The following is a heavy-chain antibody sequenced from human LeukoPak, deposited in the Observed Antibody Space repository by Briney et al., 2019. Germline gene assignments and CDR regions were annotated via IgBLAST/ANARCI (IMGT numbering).Heavy chain of an antibody. Sequence: SETLSLTCAVYGGSFSGYYWGWIRQPPGKGLEWIGEINHSGSTNYNPSLKSRVTISVDTSKNQFSLKLSSVTAADTAVYYCASLPYYDFWSGYFPFDYWGQGTLVTVSS. V-gene: IGHV4-34*01. CDR1: GGSFSGYY. D-gene: IGHD3-3*01. CDR3: ASLPYYDFWSGYFPFDY. J-gene: IGHJ4*02. CDR2: INHSGST.